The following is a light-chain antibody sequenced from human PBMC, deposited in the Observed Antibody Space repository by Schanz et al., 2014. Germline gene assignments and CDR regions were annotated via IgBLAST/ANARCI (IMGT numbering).Light chain of an antibody. Sequence: EIVLTQSPGTLSLSPGERGTLSCRASQSVSSTLAWYQQKPGQAPRLLIFGASSRATGIPARFSGSGSGTDFTLTISSLKPEDFAVYYCHHRSHWRGTFDQGTKLEIK. V-gene: IGKV3-11*01. CDR2: GAS. CDR3: HHRSHWRGT. CDR1: QSVSST. J-gene: IGKJ2*02.